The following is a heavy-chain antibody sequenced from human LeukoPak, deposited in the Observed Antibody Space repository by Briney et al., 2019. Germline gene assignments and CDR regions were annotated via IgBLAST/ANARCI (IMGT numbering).Heavy chain of an antibody. J-gene: IGHJ4*02. CDR3: VRKTVTTPDY. CDR2: ISSTGSNI. V-gene: IGHV3-48*03. D-gene: IGHD4-17*01. Sequence: GGSLRLSCAACGFTLSTYEMNWVRQAPGEGLEWVSYISSTGSNIYYADSVKGRFTISRDNAKNSLYLLMNSLRTEDTAVYYCVRKTVTTPDYWGQGTLVTVSS. CDR1: GFTLSTYE.